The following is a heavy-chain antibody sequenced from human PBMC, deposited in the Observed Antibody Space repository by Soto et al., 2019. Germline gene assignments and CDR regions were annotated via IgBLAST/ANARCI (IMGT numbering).Heavy chain of an antibody. D-gene: IGHD6-6*01. CDR3: ARGIAARRRDAFDI. V-gene: IGHV1-8*01. CDR1: GYTFTSYD. CDR2: MNPNSGNT. J-gene: IGHJ3*02. Sequence: EASVKVSCKASGYTFTSYDINWVRQATGQGLEWMGWMNPNSGNTGYAQKFQGRVTMTRNTSISTAYMELSSLRSEDTAVYYCARGIAARRRDAFDIWGQGTMVTVSS.